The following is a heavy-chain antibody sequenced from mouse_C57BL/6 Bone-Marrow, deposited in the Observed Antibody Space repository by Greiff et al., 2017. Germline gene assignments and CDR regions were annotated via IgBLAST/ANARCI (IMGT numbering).Heavy chain of an antibody. Sequence: VKLLESGAELVKPGASVKISCKASGYAFSSYWMNWVKQRPGQGLEWIGQIYPGDGDTNYNGKFKGKATLTSDKSSSTAYMQLSSLTSEDSAVYFCARAGGSSPYLDVWGTGTTVTVSS. V-gene: IGHV1-80*01. CDR2: IYPGDGDT. J-gene: IGHJ1*03. D-gene: IGHD1-1*01. CDR1: GYAFSSYW. CDR3: ARAGGSSPYLDV.